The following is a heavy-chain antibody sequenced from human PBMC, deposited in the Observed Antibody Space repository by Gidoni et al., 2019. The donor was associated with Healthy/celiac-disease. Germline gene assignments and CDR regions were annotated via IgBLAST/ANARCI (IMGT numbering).Heavy chain of an antibody. V-gene: IGHV3-23*01. CDR3: AKDLAVAGIYTVPGFWLSPGQNYGMDV. CDR2: ISGSGGST. D-gene: IGHD6-19*01. J-gene: IGHJ6*02. CDR1: GFTVSSYA. Sequence: EVQLLESGGGVVQPGGSLRLSCAASGFTVSSYAMSWVRQAPGKGVEWVSAISGSGGSTYYADSVKGRFTISRDNSKNTLYLQMNSLRAEDTAVYYCAKDLAVAGIYTVPGFWLSPGQNYGMDVWGQGTTVTVSS.